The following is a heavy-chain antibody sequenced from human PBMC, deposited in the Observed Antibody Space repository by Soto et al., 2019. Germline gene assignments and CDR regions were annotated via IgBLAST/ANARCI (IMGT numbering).Heavy chain of an antibody. V-gene: IGHV3-30-3*01. D-gene: IGHD3-3*01. J-gene: IGHJ6*02. Sequence: QVQLVESGGGVVQPGRSLRLSCAASGFTFSSYAMHWVRQAPGKGLEWVAVISYDGSNKYYADSVKGRFTISRDNSKNTLYLQMNSLRAEDTAVYYCARDRLGFLEWLLYYRDADDYYYYGMDVWGQGTTVTVSS. CDR1: GFTFSSYA. CDR2: ISYDGSNK. CDR3: ARDRLGFLEWLLYYRDADDYYYYGMDV.